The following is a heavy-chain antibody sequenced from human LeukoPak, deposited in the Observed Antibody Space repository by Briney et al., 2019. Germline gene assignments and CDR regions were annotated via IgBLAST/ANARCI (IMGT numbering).Heavy chain of an antibody. V-gene: IGHV1-69*04. CDR1: GGTFSSYT. CDR3: ARDFSGYDGAFDI. Sequence: SVKVSCKASGGTFSSYTISWVRQAPGQGLEWMGRIIPILGIANYAQKFQGRVTITADKSTSTAYMELSSLRSEDTAVYYCARDFSGYDGAFDIWGQGTMVTVSS. D-gene: IGHD5-12*01. CDR2: IIPILGIA. J-gene: IGHJ3*02.